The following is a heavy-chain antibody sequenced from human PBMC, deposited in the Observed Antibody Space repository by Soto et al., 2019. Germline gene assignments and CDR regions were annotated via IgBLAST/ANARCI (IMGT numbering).Heavy chain of an antibody. J-gene: IGHJ4*02. CDR3: ARDGRLGYSGYDWGHRGNDY. Sequence: GASVKVSCKASGYTFTSYYMHWVRQAPGQGLEWMGIINPSGGSTSYAQKFQGRVTTTRDTSTSTVYMELSSLRSEDTAVYYCARDGRLGYSGYDWGHRGNDYWGQGTPVTVSS. CDR2: INPSGGST. D-gene: IGHD5-12*01. V-gene: IGHV1-46*03. CDR1: GYTFTSYY.